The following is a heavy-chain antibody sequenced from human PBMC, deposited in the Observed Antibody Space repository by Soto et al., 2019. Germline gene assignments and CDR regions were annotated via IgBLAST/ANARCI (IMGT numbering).Heavy chain of an antibody. Sequence: QVQLVESGGGLVKPGGSLRLSCAASGFSFSDYYMTWIRQAPGKGLEWISYITSGGSTYYADSVKGRFTISRDNARNSLYLQMKSLRVEDTAVYYCARDFTRRIMAWTAYHWGQGTLVTVSS. CDR2: ITSGGST. CDR1: GFSFSDYY. CDR3: ARDFTRRIMAWTAYH. V-gene: IGHV3-11*01. D-gene: IGHD2-21*02. J-gene: IGHJ1*01.